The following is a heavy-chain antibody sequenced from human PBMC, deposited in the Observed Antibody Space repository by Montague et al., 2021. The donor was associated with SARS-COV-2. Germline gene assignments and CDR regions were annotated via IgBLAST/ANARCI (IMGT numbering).Heavy chain of an antibody. CDR1: GPSVGSDF. J-gene: IGHJ4*02. CDR3: SRWRGNDWHLDY. Sequence: SETLSLTCRVSGPSVGSDFWSWIRQPPAEPQESIGCLCYGNTPYNPSFQGRATISVDTSQNHFFLKLNSLTAADTAIYYCSRWRGNDWHLDYWGQGTLVTVSS. CDR2: LCYGNT. D-gene: IGHD1-1*01. V-gene: IGHV4-59*02.